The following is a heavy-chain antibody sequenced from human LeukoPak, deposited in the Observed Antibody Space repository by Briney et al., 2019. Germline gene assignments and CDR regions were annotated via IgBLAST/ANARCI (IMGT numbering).Heavy chain of an antibody. CDR2: IYYSGST. Sequence: SETLSLTCAVYGGSFSGYYWSWIRQPPGKGLEWIGYIYYSGSTSYNPSLKSRVTISVDTSKNQFSLKLSSETAADTAVYYCARAGYGDSDFDYWGQGTLVTVSS. V-gene: IGHV4-59*08. CDR3: ARAGYGDSDFDY. D-gene: IGHD4-17*01. CDR1: GGSFSGYY. J-gene: IGHJ4*02.